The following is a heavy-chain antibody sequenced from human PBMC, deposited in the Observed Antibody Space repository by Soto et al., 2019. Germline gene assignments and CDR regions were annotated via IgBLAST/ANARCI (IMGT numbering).Heavy chain of an antibody. D-gene: IGHD3-22*01. V-gene: IGHV4-30-2*02. CDR1: GGSISSGGYS. Sequence: PSETLSLTCAVSGGSISSGGYSWSWIRQPPGKGLEWIGYIYHSGSTYYNPSLKSRVTISLDTSKNQFSLKLSSVTAADTAVYYCARTYDDSGPNSGGYGFDIWGPGTMVTVSS. CDR3: ARTYDDSGPNSGGYGFDI. CDR2: IYHSGST. J-gene: IGHJ3*02.